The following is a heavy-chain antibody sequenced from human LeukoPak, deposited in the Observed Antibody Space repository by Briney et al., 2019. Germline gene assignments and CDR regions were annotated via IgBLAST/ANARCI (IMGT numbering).Heavy chain of an antibody. CDR3: ARQYYYDSSGYPNFDY. D-gene: IGHD3-22*01. CDR1: GYSFTSYW. V-gene: IGHV5-51*01. CDR2: VYPGDSDT. Sequence: GESLKISCKGSGYSFTSYWIGWVRQMPGKGLEWMGIVYPGDSDTRYSPSFQGQVTISADKSISTAYLQWSSLKASDTAMYYCARQYYYDSSGYPNFDYWGQGTLVTVSS. J-gene: IGHJ4*02.